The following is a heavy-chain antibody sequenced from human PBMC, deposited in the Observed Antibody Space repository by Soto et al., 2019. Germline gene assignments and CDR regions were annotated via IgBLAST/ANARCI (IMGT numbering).Heavy chain of an antibody. CDR3: ARGSSSLTRFDY. CDR2: ISYDGSNK. Sequence: QVQLVESGGGVVQPGRSLRLSCAASGFTFNSYAMHWVRQAPGKGLEWVAVISYDGSNKYYADSVKGRFTISRDNSENTLYLPMNSLRAEDTAVYYCARGSSSLTRFDYWGQGTLVTVSS. D-gene: IGHD2-2*01. V-gene: IGHV3-30-3*01. J-gene: IGHJ4*02. CDR1: GFTFNSYA.